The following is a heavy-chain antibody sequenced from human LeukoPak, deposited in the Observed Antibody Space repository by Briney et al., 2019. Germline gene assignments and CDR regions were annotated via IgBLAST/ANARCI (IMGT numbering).Heavy chain of an antibody. D-gene: IGHD6-13*01. CDR2: IYDSGST. V-gene: IGHV4-59*01. CDR1: GGSISSYY. J-gene: IGHJ4*02. Sequence: SETLSLTCTVSGGSISSYYWSWIRQPPGKGLEWIGYIYDSGSTNYNPSLKSRVTISVDTSKNQFSLKVSSLTAADTAVYYCARDWRRSSWYFDFWGQGTLVTVSS. CDR3: ARDWRRSSWYFDF.